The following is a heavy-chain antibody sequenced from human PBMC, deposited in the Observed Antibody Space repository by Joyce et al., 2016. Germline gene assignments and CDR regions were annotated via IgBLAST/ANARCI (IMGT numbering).Heavy chain of an antibody. CDR3: AKDLSNDYGLAFDL. CDR2: TSYDGSSK. Sequence: QAQLVESGGGVVQPGASLRLSCAASGFTFSSFAMHWFRQAPDRGLEWVAITSYDGSSKNSADSVKGRFTISRDNSKNTLYLQMNSLTTEDTAMYYCAKDLSNDYGLAFDLWGQGTLVTVSS. V-gene: IGHV3-30*18. D-gene: IGHD4-17*01. J-gene: IGHJ3*01. CDR1: GFTFSSFA.